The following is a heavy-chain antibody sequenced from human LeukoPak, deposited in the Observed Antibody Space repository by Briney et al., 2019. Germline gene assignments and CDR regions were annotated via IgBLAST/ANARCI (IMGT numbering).Heavy chain of an antibody. D-gene: IGHD3-3*01. Sequence: SVKVSCKASGGTFSSYAISWVRQAPGQGLEWMGGIIPIFGTANYAQKFQGRVTLTADTSTATAYMELRGLRSDDTAVYYCQRVTIFGVVIDFDYWGQGTLVAVSS. J-gene: IGHJ4*02. CDR3: QRVTIFGVVIDFDY. CDR1: GGTFSSYA. V-gene: IGHV1-69*06. CDR2: IIPIFGTA.